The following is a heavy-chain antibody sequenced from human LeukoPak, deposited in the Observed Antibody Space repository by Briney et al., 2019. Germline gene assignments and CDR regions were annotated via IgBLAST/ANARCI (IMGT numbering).Heavy chain of an antibody. D-gene: IGHD3-10*01. CDR1: GFTFSSYG. Sequence: GGSLRLSCAASGFTFSSYGMHWVRQAPGKGLGWVAFIRYDESRKYHADSVKGRFTISRDNSKNTLYPQMNSLRAEDTAVYYCAKGIRVLYYFDYWGQGTLVTVSS. J-gene: IGHJ4*02. CDR2: IRYDESRK. V-gene: IGHV3-30*02. CDR3: AKGIRVLYYFDY.